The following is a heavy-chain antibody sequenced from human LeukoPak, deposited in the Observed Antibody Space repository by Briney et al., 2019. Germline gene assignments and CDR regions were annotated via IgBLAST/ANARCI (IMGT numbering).Heavy chain of an antibody. Sequence: ASVKVSCKASGGTFSSYAISWVRQAPGQGLEWMGGIIPIFGTANYAQKFQGRVTITTDESMSTAYMELSSLRSEDTAVYYCAREAYCSSTSCSNWFDPWGQGTLVTVSS. CDR1: GGTFSSYA. CDR3: AREAYCSSTSCSNWFDP. J-gene: IGHJ5*02. V-gene: IGHV1-69*05. CDR2: IIPIFGTA. D-gene: IGHD2-2*01.